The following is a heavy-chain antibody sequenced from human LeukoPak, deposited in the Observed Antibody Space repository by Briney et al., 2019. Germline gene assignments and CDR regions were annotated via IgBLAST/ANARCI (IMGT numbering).Heavy chain of an antibody. CDR1: GFSLSGYW. CDR2: LHADGVEQ. CDR3: ARGGYSFDY. J-gene: IGHJ4*02. Sequence: GGSLRLPCAASGFSLSGYWMSWVRQAPGKGLEWVARLHADGVEQYYVDSVKGRFTMSRDNAENSLYLQMNSLRVEDTAVYYCARGGYSFDYLGQGTLVTVSS. V-gene: IGHV3-7*04. D-gene: IGHD5-12*01.